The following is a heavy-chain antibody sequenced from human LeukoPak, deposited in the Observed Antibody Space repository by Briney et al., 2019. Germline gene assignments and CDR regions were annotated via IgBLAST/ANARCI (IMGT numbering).Heavy chain of an antibody. CDR3: ARGSGWYSAFDI. Sequence: PSETLSLTRTVSGGSISSYYWSWIRQPAGKGLEWIGRIYTSGSTNYNPSLKSRVTISVDKSKNQFSLKLSSVTAADTAVYYCARGSGWYSAFDIWGQGTMVTVSS. CDR1: GGSISSYY. V-gene: IGHV4-4*07. D-gene: IGHD6-19*01. J-gene: IGHJ3*02. CDR2: IYTSGST.